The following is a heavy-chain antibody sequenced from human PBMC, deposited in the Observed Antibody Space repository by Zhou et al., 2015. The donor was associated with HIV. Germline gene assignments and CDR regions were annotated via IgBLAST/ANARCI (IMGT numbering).Heavy chain of an antibody. J-gene: IGHJ4*02. CDR2: ISGSGGST. V-gene: IGHV3-23*04. CDR1: GFIFSDNY. Sequence: VQLVESGGGLVKPGGSLRLSCAASGFIFSDNYMSWVRQAPGKGPEWVSTISGSGGSTYYADSVKGRFTISRDNSKNTLYLQMNSLRAEDTAIYYCAREALPNTMPASLGGQGTLVTVSS. CDR3: AREALPNTMPASL. D-gene: IGHD1/OR15-1a*01.